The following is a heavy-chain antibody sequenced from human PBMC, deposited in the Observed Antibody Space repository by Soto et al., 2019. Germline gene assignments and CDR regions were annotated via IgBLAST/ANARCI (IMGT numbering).Heavy chain of an antibody. CDR1: GFTFSSYA. J-gene: IGHJ3*02. CDR3: ARVLGQLWNKDAFDI. V-gene: IGHV3-23*01. CDR2: ISGSGGST. Sequence: SLRLSCAASGFTFSSYAMSWVRQAPGKGLEWFSAISGSGGSTYYADSVKGRFTISVDTSKNQFSLKLSSVTAADTAVYYCARVLGQLWNKDAFDIWGQGTMVTVSS. D-gene: IGHD5-18*01.